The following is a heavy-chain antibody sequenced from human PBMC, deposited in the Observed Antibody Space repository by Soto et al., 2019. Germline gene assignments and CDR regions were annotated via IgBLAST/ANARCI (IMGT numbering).Heavy chain of an antibody. J-gene: IGHJ6*02. D-gene: IGHD2-2*01. CDR2: IYPGDSDT. V-gene: IGHV5-51*01. Sequence: PGESLKISCKGSGYSFTSYWIGWVRQMPGKGLEWMGIIYPGDSDTRYSPSFQGQVTISADKSISTAYLQWSSLKASDTAMYYCARAEYCSSTSCPYYYYGMDVWGQGTTVTASS. CDR3: ARAEYCSSTSCPYYYYGMDV. CDR1: GYSFTSYW.